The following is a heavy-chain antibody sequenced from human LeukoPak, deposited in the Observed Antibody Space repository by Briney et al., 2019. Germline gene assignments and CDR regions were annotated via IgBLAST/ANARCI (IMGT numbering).Heavy chain of an antibody. V-gene: IGHV4-34*01. CDR3: ARLGWYYDSSGYWHYYYYMDV. J-gene: IGHJ6*03. CDR2: INYTGST. D-gene: IGHD3-22*01. Sequence: SDTLSLTCAVYGGSFSGFYWSWIRHVPGKGLEWIGEINYTGSTSYNPSLKSRVTISVDTSKNQFSLKLSSVTAADTAVYYCARLGWYYDSSGYWHYYYYMDVWGKGTTVTISS. CDR1: GGSFSGFY.